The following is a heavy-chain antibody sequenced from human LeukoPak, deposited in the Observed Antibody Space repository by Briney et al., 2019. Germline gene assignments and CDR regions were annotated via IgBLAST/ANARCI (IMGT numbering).Heavy chain of an antibody. CDR2: INPSGGST. CDR1: GYTFTSYY. J-gene: IGHJ4*02. D-gene: IGHD6-6*01. CDR3: ARETAIAARRFDY. V-gene: IGHV1-46*01. Sequence: ASVKVSCKASGYTFTSYYMHWVRQAPGQGLGWMGIINPSGGSTSYAQKLQGRVTMTTDTSTSTAYMELRSLRSDDTAVYYCARETAIAARRFDYWGQGTLVTVSS.